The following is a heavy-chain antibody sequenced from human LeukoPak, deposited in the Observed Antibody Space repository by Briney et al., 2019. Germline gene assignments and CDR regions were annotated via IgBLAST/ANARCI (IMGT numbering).Heavy chain of an antibody. CDR1: GFTFDDYA. Sequence: GRSLRLSCAASGFTFDDYAMHWVRQAPRKGLEWVSGISWNSGSIGYADSVKGRFTISRDNAKNSLYLQMNSLRAEDMALYYCAKDTGDYFDYWGQGTLVTVSS. V-gene: IGHV3-9*03. J-gene: IGHJ4*02. CDR2: ISWNSGSI. CDR3: AKDTGDYFDY.